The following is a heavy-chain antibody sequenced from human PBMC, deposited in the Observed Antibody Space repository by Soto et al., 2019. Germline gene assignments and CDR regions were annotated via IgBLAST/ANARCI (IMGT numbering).Heavy chain of an antibody. D-gene: IGHD5-12*01. J-gene: IGHJ6*02. CDR3: ARGRGYSGDDHYYYFDMDA. Sequence: QVQLVQSGAEVKKPASSVKVSCKASGGTFNNYPITWVRQAPGEGLEWMGGSIPIFGTANYAQNFQGRVTISVDESTSTAYMELSSLRSEDTAVYYCARGRGYSGDDHYYYFDMDAWGQGTTVTVSS. V-gene: IGHV1-69*01. CDR2: SIPIFGTA. CDR1: GGTFNNYP.